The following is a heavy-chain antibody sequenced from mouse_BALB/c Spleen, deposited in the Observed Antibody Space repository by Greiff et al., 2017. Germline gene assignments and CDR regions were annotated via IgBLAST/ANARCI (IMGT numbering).Heavy chain of an antibody. CDR2: ISSGGSYT. CDR3: ARAYGYAMDY. CDR1: GFTFSSYA. Sequence: EVMLVESGGGLVKPGGSLKLSCAASGFTFSSYAMSWVRQSPEKRLEWVAEISSGGSYTYYPDTVTGRFTISRDNAKNTLYLEMSSVRSEDTAMYYCARAYGYAMDYWGQGTSVTVSS. J-gene: IGHJ4*01. V-gene: IGHV5-9-4*01. D-gene: IGHD1-1*01.